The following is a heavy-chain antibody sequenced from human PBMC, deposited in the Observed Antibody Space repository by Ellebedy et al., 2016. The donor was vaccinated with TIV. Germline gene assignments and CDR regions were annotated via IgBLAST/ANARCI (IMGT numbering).Heavy chain of an antibody. J-gene: IGHJ4*02. CDR1: GFTFSHYY. CDR2: IGISGAGGAST. Sequence: GESLKISCAASGFTFSHYYMTWVRQAPGKGLEWVSGIGISGAGGASTYYADSVRGRFTVSRDNSRNTVFLQLTSLRAEDTAVYYCASPAVGHTTGCCRYYFDYWGLGTLVTVSS. CDR3: ASPAVGHTTGCCRYYFDY. V-gene: IGHV3-23*01. D-gene: IGHD2-15*01.